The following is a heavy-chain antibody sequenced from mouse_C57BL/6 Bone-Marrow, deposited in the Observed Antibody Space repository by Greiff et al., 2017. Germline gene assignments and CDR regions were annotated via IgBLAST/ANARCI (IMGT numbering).Heavy chain of an antibody. D-gene: IGHD2-5*01. Sequence: QVQLQQSGAELVKPGASVKISCKASGYAFSSYWMNWVKQRPGKGLEWIGQIYPGDGDTNYNGKFKGKATLTADKSSSTAYMQLSSLTSEDSAVYFCAREGGFYYSNYYFDDWGQGTTLTVSS. CDR1: GYAFSSYW. CDR3: AREGGFYYSNYYFDD. J-gene: IGHJ2*01. CDR2: IYPGDGDT. V-gene: IGHV1-80*01.